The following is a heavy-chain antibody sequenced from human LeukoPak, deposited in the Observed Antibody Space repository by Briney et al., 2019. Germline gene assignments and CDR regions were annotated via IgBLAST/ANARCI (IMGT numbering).Heavy chain of an antibody. CDR1: GGPISSYY. Sequence: SETLSLTCSVSGGPISSYYWSWIRQPAGKGLEWIGRIYTSGSTNYNPSLKSRVTMSVDTSKNQFSLKLSSVTAADTAVYYCARVREFFDAFDIWGQGTMVTVSS. J-gene: IGHJ3*02. CDR3: ARVREFFDAFDI. V-gene: IGHV4-4*07. CDR2: IYTSGST. D-gene: IGHD3-10*01.